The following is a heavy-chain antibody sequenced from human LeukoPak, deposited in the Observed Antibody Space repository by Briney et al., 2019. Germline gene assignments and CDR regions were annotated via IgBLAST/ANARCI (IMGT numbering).Heavy chain of an antibody. CDR3: AREGSSWQWDI. CDR2: ISSDGGNI. V-gene: IGHV3-48*03. Sequence: GGSLRLSCAASGFTFSHFEMHWVRQAPGQGLEWVSYISSDGGNIYYADSVKGRFTVSRDNAKNSLYLQMNSLRAEDTALYYCAREGSSWQWDIWGQGTMVTVSS. D-gene: IGHD6-13*01. J-gene: IGHJ3*02. CDR1: GFTFSHFE.